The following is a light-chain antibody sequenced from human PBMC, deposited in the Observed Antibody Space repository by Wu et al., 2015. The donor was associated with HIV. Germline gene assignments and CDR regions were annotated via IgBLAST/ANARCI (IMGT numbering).Light chain of an antibody. CDR3: QQYGTSPPYT. CDR1: QSISTY. J-gene: IGKJ2*01. CDR2: GTS. Sequence: IVMTQSPATLSVSPGERATLSCRASQSISTYLAWYQQKPGQAPRLLIYGTSSRGHWHPRQGSEGSGSGTDFTLTISRLEPEDFAVYYCQQYGTSPPYTFGQGTKLEIK. V-gene: IGKV3-20*01.